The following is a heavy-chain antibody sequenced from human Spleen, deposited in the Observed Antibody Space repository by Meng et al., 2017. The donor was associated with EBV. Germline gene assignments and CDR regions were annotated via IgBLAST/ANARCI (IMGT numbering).Heavy chain of an antibody. Sequence: QVHLVQFGSELKKPGASVKVSCKASGDTFTNFAMNWVRQAPGQGLEWMGRINPNSGGTNYAQKFQGRVTMTRDTSISTAYMELSRLRSDDTAVYYCARAREVGALDYWGQGTLVTVSS. D-gene: IGHD1-26*01. CDR2: INPNSGGT. CDR1: GDTFTNFA. J-gene: IGHJ4*02. V-gene: IGHV1-2*06. CDR3: ARAREVGALDY.